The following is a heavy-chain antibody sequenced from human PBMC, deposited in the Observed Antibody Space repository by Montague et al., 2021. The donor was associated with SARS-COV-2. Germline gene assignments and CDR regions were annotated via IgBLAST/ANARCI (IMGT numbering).Heavy chain of an antibody. CDR3: ARHGGNILVCYWFDP. D-gene: IGHD2-15*01. V-gene: IGHV4-39*01. CDR2: IFYRGST. CDR1: GGSISSSRNY. J-gene: IGHJ5*02. Sequence: SETLSLTCTVSGGSISSSRNYWGWIREPPGKGLEWIGIIFYRGSTYYXPSLKSRVTISVDTSKNQFSLKLNSVTAADTAVYYCARHGGNILVCYWFDPWGQGTLVTVSS.